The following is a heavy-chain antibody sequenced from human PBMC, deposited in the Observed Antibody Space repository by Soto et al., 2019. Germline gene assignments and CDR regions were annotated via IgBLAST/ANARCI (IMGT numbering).Heavy chain of an antibody. CDR2: IVVGSGNT. J-gene: IGHJ3*02. CDR1: GFTFIRSA. Sequence: QIQLVQSGPEVKKPGTSVKVACKTSGFTFIRSAVQWVRQARGQRLEWIGWIVVGSGNTNYAQKFQERVTITRNMSTSTAYMELSSLRFEDTAVYYCAADRTGYYHAFDIWGQGTMVTVSS. D-gene: IGHD1-26*01. V-gene: IGHV1-58*01. CDR3: AADRTGYYHAFDI.